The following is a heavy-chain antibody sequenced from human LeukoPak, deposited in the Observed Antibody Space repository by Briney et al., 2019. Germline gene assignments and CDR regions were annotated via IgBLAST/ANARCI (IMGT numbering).Heavy chain of an antibody. CDR1: GYTFISYG. D-gene: IGHD3-22*01. Sequence: ASVKVSCKASGYTFISYGLSWVRQAPGQGLEWMGWISVYNGNTNYALKLQGRVTMTTDTSTSTAYMELRSLRSDDTAVYYCARSVYDSSGYYSYYFDYWGQGTLVPVSS. CDR2: ISVYNGNT. CDR3: ARSVYDSSGYYSYYFDY. J-gene: IGHJ4*02. V-gene: IGHV1-18*01.